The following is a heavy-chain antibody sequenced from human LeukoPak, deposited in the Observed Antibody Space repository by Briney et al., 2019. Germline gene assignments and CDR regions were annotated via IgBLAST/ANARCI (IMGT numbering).Heavy chain of an antibody. J-gene: IGHJ3*02. D-gene: IGHD3-10*02. V-gene: IGHV5-51*01. CDR1: GYSFTSYW. Sequence: GESLKISCKGSGYSFTSYWIGWVRQMPGKGLEWMGIIYPGDSDTRYSPSFQGQVTISADKSISTAYLQWSSLKASDTAMYYCARRRYLGSGSYYNRAFDMWGQGTMVTVSS. CDR2: IYPGDSDT. CDR3: ARRRYLGSGSYYNRAFDM.